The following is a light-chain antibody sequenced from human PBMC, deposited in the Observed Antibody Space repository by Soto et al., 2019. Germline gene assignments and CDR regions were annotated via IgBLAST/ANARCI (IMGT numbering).Light chain of an antibody. CDR3: QQYGSSDP. J-gene: IGKJ1*01. Sequence: IVLTQSQGTLSLSPGERATLSCRASQSVSNNYLAWYQQKPGQAPSLLIYGAYNRDTGIPDWFRGSGSMTDFTLTISKLEPEDFAVYYCQQYGSSDPFGQGTKVDIK. CDR2: GAY. V-gene: IGKV3-20*01. CDR1: QSVSNNY.